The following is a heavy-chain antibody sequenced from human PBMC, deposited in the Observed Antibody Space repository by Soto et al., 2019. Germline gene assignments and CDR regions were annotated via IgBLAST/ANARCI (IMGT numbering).Heavy chain of an antibody. J-gene: IGHJ6*02. CDR2: IYHSGST. Sequence: SETLSLTCAVSGYSISRGYYWGWIRQSPGKGLEWIGSIYHSGSTYYNPSLKSRVIISVDTSKNQFSLKLSSVTAADTAVYYCVRLTTMTAANGMFVWGQGISVTV. CDR1: GYSISRGYY. D-gene: IGHD5-18*01. CDR3: VRLTTMTAANGMFV. V-gene: IGHV4-38-2*01.